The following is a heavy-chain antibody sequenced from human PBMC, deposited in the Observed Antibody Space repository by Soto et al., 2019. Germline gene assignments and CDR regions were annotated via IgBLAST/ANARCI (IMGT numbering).Heavy chain of an antibody. CDR1: GYTFTSYA. J-gene: IGHJ3*02. CDR3: ARGVYDFWSGYLDAFDI. Sequence: AASVKVSCKASGYTFTSYAIHWVRQAPGQRLEWMGWINAGNGKTKYSQKFQGRVTITRDTSASTAYMELSSLRSEDTAVYYCARGVYDFWSGYLDAFDIWGQGTRVTV. CDR2: INAGNGKT. D-gene: IGHD3-3*01. V-gene: IGHV1-3*01.